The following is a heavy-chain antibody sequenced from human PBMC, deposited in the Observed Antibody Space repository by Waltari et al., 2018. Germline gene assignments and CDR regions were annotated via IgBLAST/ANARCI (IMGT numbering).Heavy chain of an antibody. V-gene: IGHV3-53*01. D-gene: IGHD3-3*01. J-gene: IGHJ3*02. CDR2: VYSGGST. CDR3: ARPWRAAFDI. CDR1: GFTVSSNY. Sequence: EVQLVESGGGLIQPGGSLRLSCAASGFTVSSNYMSWVRQAPGKGLGWVSVVYSGGSTYYAYSVKGRLTIPRDNSKNTLYLQMNSLRAEDTALYYCARPWRAAFDIWGQGTMFIVSS.